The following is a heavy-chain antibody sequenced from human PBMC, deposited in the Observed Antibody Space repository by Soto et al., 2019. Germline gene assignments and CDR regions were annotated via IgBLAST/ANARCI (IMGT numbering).Heavy chain of an antibody. D-gene: IGHD3-10*01. CDR3: ARYGSGSSVWFDP. J-gene: IGHJ5*02. V-gene: IGHV4-59*01. CDR2: IYYSGST. CDR1: GGSISSYY. Sequence: QVQLQESGPGLVKPSETLSLTCTVSGGSISSYYWSWIRQPPGKGLEWIGYIYYSGSTNYNPPLKRRVTISVETSTNQFSLMLSSVTAADTAVYYCARYGSGSSVWFDPWGQGTLVTVSS.